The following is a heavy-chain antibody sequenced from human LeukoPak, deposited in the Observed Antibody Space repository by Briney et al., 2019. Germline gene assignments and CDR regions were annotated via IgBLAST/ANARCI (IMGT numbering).Heavy chain of an antibody. CDR2: INHSGST. V-gene: IGHV4-34*01. CDR3: ARGRRYSSSWKNWFDP. J-gene: IGHJ5*02. Sequence: SETLSLTCAVYGGSFSGYYWSWIRQPPGRGLEWIGEINHSGSTNYNPSLESRVTISVDTSKNQFSLKLSSVTAADTAVYYCARGRRYSSSWKNWFDPWGQGTLVTVSS. D-gene: IGHD6-13*01. CDR1: GGSFSGYY.